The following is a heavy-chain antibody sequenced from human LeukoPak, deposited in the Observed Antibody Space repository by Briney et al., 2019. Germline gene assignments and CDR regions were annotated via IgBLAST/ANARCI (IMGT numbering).Heavy chain of an antibody. V-gene: IGHV3-7*01. D-gene: IGHD1-26*01. Sequence: GGSLRLSCAASGFTFSSYWMSWVRQAPGKGLEWVANIKQDGSEKYYVDSVKGRFTISRDNAKNTLYLQMNSLRAEDTAVYYCVRGCCGSYYNWFDPWGQGTLVTVSS. CDR2: IKQDGSEK. CDR3: VRGCCGSYYNWFDP. CDR1: GFTFSSYW. J-gene: IGHJ5*02.